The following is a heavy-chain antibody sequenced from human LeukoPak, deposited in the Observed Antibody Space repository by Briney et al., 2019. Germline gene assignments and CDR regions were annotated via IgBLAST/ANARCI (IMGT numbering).Heavy chain of an antibody. Sequence: SETLSLTCAVYGGSFSGYYWSWIRQPPGKGLEWIGEINHSGSTNYNPSLKSRVTISVDTSKNQFSLKLSSVTAADTAVYYCARDGIVVVPAARNAFDIWGQGTMVTVSS. V-gene: IGHV4-34*01. J-gene: IGHJ3*02. CDR2: INHSGST. CDR1: GGSFSGYY. CDR3: ARDGIVVVPAARNAFDI. D-gene: IGHD2-2*01.